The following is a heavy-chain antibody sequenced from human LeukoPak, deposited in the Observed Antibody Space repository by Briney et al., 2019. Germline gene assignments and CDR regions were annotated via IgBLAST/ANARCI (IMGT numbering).Heavy chain of an antibody. J-gene: IGHJ6*02. CDR2: IYTSGST. Sequence: PSETQSLTCTVSGGSISSYYWSWIRQPAGKGLEWIGRIYTSGSTNYNPSLKSRVTMSVDTSKNQFSLKLSSVTAADTAVYYCARDSPIIFSAAADHYGMDVWGQGTTVTVSS. V-gene: IGHV4-4*07. CDR3: ARDSPIIFSAAADHYGMDV. D-gene: IGHD6-13*01. CDR1: GGSISSYY.